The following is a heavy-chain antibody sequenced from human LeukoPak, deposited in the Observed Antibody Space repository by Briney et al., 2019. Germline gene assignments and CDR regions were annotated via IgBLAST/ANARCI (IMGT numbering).Heavy chain of an antibody. Sequence: GGSLRLSGAASGFTFSSYGMSWVRQAPGKGLEWVSHIGVGGDTDFADSVKGRFTISRDNSKKTLYLQMNSLTADDTALYYCAKDLHDSWAVDYWGPGILVTVSS. J-gene: IGHJ4*02. D-gene: IGHD3-3*01. CDR3: AKDLHDSWAVDY. V-gene: IGHV3-23*01. CDR2: IGVGGDT. CDR1: GFTFSSYG.